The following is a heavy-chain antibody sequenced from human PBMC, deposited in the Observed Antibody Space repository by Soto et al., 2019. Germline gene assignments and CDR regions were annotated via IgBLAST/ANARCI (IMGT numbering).Heavy chain of an antibody. CDR3: ARTYCTTTTCQAHGMDV. CDR2: WYYNTNT. J-gene: IGHJ6*02. V-gene: IGHV4-61*01. CDR1: GGSVNSGSYY. Sequence: QVQLQESGPGLVKPSETLSLTCTVSGGSVNSGSYYWTWIRQPPGKGLECIGYWYYNTNTNYNPSLKSRVTISVDTSKNQFSLKLSSVTAADTAVYYCARTYCTTTTCQAHGMDVWGQGNTVTVSS. D-gene: IGHD2-2*01.